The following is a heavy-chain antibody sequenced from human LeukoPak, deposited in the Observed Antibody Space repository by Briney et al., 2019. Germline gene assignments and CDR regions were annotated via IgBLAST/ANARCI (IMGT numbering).Heavy chain of an antibody. D-gene: IGHD2-15*01. CDR3: AKVRRGYCSGGSCYSWFDP. Sequence: GGSLILSCAASGFTFSSYGMHWVRQAPGKGLEWVAVISYDGSNKYYADSVKGRFTISRDNSKNTLYLQMNSLRAEDTAVYYCAKVRRGYCSGGSCYSWFDPWGQGTLVTVSS. CDR1: GFTFSSYG. J-gene: IGHJ5*02. V-gene: IGHV3-30*18. CDR2: ISYDGSNK.